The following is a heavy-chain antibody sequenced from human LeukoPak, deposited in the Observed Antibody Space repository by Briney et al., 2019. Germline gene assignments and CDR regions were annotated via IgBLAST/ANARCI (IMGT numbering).Heavy chain of an antibody. CDR2: INHSGST. CDR1: GGSFSGYY. J-gene: IGHJ4*02. Sequence: KTSETLSLTCAVYGGSFSGYYWSWIRQPPGKGLEWIGEINHSGSTNYNPSLKSRVTISVDTSKNQFSLKLSSVTAADTAVYYCARDVASDSSGFGYWGQGTLVTVSS. D-gene: IGHD3-22*01. V-gene: IGHV4-34*01. CDR3: ARDVASDSSGFGY.